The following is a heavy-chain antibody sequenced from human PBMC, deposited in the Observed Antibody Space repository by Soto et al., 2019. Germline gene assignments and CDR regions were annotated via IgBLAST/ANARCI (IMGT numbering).Heavy chain of an antibody. D-gene: IGHD3-22*01. CDR2: INHSGST. CDR3: ARGDSSGVPNHFDY. CDR1: GGSFSGYY. V-gene: IGHV4-34*01. Sequence: QVQLQQWGAGLLKPSETLSLTCAVYGGSFSGYYWSWIRQPPGKGLEWIGEINHSGSTNYNPSLKSRVTISVDTSKNQFSLKLSSVTAADTAVYYCARGDSSGVPNHFDYWGQGTLVTVSS. J-gene: IGHJ4*02.